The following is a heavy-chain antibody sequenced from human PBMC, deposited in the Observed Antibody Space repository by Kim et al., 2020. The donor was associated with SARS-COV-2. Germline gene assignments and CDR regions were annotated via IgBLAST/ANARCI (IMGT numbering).Heavy chain of an antibody. Sequence: ASVKVSCKASGYTFTSYGISWVRQAPGQGLEWMGWISADNGNTNYAQKLQGRVTMTTDTSTSTAYMELRSLRSDDTAVYYCARGYYDILTGYRGNAFDIWGQGTMVTVSS. V-gene: IGHV1-18*01. CDR1: GYTFTSYG. CDR3: ARGYYDILTGYRGNAFDI. J-gene: IGHJ3*02. CDR2: ISADNGNT. D-gene: IGHD3-9*01.